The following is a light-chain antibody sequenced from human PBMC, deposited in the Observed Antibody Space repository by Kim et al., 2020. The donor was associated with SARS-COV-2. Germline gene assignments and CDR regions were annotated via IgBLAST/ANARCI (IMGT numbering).Light chain of an antibody. CDR2: DAS. J-gene: IGKJ2*01. V-gene: IGKV1-33*01. Sequence: DIQMTQSPSSLSASVGDRLTITCQASQDITKLLSWKQHKPGKAPEHLIYDASKLEAGVPSRFSGSGSATHFTLTIDSLQPEDVATYYCQQYEYVPYTFGQGTKLEI. CDR1: QDITKL. CDR3: QQYEYVPYT.